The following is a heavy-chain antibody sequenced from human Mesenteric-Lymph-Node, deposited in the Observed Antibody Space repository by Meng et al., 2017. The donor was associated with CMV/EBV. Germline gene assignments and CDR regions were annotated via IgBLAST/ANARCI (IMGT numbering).Heavy chain of an antibody. CDR1: GFTFNNYW. Sequence: GESLKISCTTSGFTFNNYWMSWVRQAPGKGLEWVANIKQDGSEKYYVDSVKGRFTISRDNAKNSLYLQMNSLRAEDTAVYYCARDDWSIAVAFDYWGQGTLVTVSS. V-gene: IGHV3-7*01. CDR3: ARDDWSIAVAFDY. J-gene: IGHJ4*02. CDR2: IKQDGSEK. D-gene: IGHD6-19*01.